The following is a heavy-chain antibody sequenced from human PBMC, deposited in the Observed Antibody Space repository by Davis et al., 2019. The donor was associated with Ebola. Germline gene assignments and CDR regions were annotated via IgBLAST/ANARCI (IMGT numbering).Heavy chain of an antibody. J-gene: IGHJ5*02. V-gene: IGHV4-59*08. CDR1: GGSISSYY. CDR3: ARHGGTGQGDP. D-gene: IGHD1-1*01. CDR2: IYYSGST. Sequence: SETLSLTCTVSGGSISSYYWRWIRQLPGKGLEWTGYIYYSGSTNYNPSLKSRVTISVDTSKNPFSLKLSSVTAADTAVYYCARHGGTGQGDPWGQGTLVTVSS.